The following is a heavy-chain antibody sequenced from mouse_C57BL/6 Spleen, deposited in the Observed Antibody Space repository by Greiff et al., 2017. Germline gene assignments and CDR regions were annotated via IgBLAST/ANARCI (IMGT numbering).Heavy chain of an antibody. CDR3: AKSLFAY. CDR1: GYTFTDYN. J-gene: IGHJ3*01. CDR2: INPNNGGT. Sequence: EVQLHHSGPELVKPGASVKIPCQASGYTFTDYNMDWVKQSPGQSLEWIGDINPNNGGTIYNQKFKGTATMTVDKSSSTAYMQLRRLTSEDTAVYYCAKSLFAYWGQGTLVTVSA. V-gene: IGHV1-18*01. D-gene: IGHD6-1*01.